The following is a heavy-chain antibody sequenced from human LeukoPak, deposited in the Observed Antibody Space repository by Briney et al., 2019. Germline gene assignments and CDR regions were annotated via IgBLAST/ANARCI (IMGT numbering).Heavy chain of an antibody. CDR1: GFTFTTYA. CDR2: ISSDGGST. D-gene: IGHD5-12*01. V-gene: IGHV3-64*01. CDR3: ARWRGSKFFDY. Sequence: GGSLGLSCAASGFTFTTYALHWVRQAPGKGLEYVSAISSDGGSTYYANSVKGRFTISRDNSKNTLYLQMGSLRAEDTAVYYCARWRGSKFFDYWGQGTLVTVSS. J-gene: IGHJ4*02.